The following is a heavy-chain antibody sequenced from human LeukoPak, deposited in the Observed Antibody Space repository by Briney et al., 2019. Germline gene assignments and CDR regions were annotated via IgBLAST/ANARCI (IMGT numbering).Heavy chain of an antibody. Sequence: GGSLRLSCVASGFSFGKYWMSWVRQAPGKGLEWVANIKLDGSEKNYVDSVKGRFTIPRDNTKNSLYLQMNSLRAEDTAVFYCARDQYDTWSRRGNFDSWGQGTLVIVSS. CDR2: IKLDGSEK. CDR3: ARDQYDTWSRRGNFDS. V-gene: IGHV3-7*03. D-gene: IGHD3/OR15-3a*01. J-gene: IGHJ4*02. CDR1: GFSFGKYW.